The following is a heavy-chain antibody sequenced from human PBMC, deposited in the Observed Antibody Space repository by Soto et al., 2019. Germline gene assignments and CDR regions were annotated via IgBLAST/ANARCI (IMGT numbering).Heavy chain of an antibody. V-gene: IGHV4-34*01. CDR3: AADYGDYYYGMDV. D-gene: IGHD4-17*01. J-gene: IGHJ6*01. CDR1: GGSFSGYY. CDR2: INHSGST. Sequence: SETLSLTCAVYGGSFSGYYWSWIRQPPGKGLEWIGEINHSGSTNYNPSLKSRVTISVDTSKNQFSLKLSSVTAADTAVYYCAADYGDYYYGMDVWGQGTTVTVS.